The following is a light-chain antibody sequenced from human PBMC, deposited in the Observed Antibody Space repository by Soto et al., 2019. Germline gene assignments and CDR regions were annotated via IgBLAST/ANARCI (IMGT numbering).Light chain of an antibody. CDR2: GGS. V-gene: IGKV3-15*01. J-gene: IGKJ5*01. CDR3: QQYYDWPTIT. Sequence: EIVMTQSPATLSVPPGDRVTLSCRASENIRTALAWYQQKPGQAPSLLIYGGSITAADIPARFSGSGSGTEFTLTISTLQSEYFAVYYCQQYYDWPTITFGQGTRLEIK. CDR1: ENIRTA.